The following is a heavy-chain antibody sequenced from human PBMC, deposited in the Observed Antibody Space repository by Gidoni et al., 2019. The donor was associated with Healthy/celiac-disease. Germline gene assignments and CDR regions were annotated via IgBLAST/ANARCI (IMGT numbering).Heavy chain of an antibody. J-gene: IGHJ3*02. CDR1: GGSISSSNW. V-gene: IGHV4-4*02. CDR2: IYHSGRT. Sequence: QVQLQESGPGLVKPSGTLSLTCAVSGGSISSSNWWSWVRQPPGKGLEWIGEIYHSGRTNYNPALKSRVTISVDKSKNQFSLKLSSVTAADTAVYYCARESARYSGSYSAFDIWGQGTMVTVSS. D-gene: IGHD1-26*01. CDR3: ARESARYSGSYSAFDI.